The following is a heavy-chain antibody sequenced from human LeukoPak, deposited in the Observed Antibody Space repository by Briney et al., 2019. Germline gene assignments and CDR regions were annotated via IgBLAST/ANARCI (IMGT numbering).Heavy chain of an antibody. Sequence: GASVKVSCKASGYTFTSYDITWVRQATGQGLEWMGWMNPNRGNTGYAQKFQGRVTMTRNTSISTAYMELSSLRSEDTAVYYCARAYYDSSGYYYSLYYYMDVWGKGTTVTVSS. CDR1: GYTFTSYD. CDR2: MNPNRGNT. CDR3: ARAYYDSSGYYYSLYYYMDV. D-gene: IGHD3-22*01. J-gene: IGHJ6*03. V-gene: IGHV1-8*01.